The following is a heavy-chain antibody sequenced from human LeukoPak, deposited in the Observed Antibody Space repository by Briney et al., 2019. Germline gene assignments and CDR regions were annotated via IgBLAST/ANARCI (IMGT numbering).Heavy chain of an antibody. CDR2: IHSDGSST. D-gene: IGHD3-22*01. CDR3: ARSGWPYYFDY. V-gene: IGHV3-74*01. Sequence: PGGSLRLSCAASGFTFSSYWMHWVRHAPGKGLVCVSRIHSDGSSTSYADSVRGRFTISRDDAKSTLHLQMNSLRAEDTAVYYCARSGWPYYFDYWGQGTLVTVSS. J-gene: IGHJ4*02. CDR1: GFTFSSYW.